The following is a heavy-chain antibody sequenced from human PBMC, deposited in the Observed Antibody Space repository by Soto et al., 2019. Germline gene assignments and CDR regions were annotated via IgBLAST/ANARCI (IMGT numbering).Heavy chain of an antibody. V-gene: IGHV1-2*02. CDR3: ARSLAEGYCVMCGCHTRPLNAVDG. CDR1: GGTCSDCS. Sequence: GASVKVACRAAGGTCSDCSISWVGEARGQGLEWMGWINPNNGVTKYAQKLQGRVTVTRDMSSNTAYMERSRLDSDDTATYYCARSLAEGYCVMCGCHTRPLNAVDGWGQPTTVIFAS. J-gene: IGHJ6*02. CDR2: INPNNGVT. D-gene: IGHD2-15*01.